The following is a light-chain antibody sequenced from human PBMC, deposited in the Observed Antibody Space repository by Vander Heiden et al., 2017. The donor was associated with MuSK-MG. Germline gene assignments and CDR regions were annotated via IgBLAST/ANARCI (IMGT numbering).Light chain of an antibody. CDR1: QSVSSL. CDR3: QHRSSWPWT. V-gene: IGKV3-11*01. CDR2: ETS. J-gene: IGKJ1*01. Sequence: EIVLTQSPATLSLSPGERATLSCRASQSVSSLLAWYQQKPGQPPRLLIYETSNRATGIPARFSGGGSGTDFTLTISSLEPEDFAVYYCQHRSSWPWTFGQGTKVEVK.